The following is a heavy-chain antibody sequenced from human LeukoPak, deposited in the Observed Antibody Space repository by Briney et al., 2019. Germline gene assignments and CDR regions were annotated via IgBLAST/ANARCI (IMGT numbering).Heavy chain of an antibody. Sequence: PSETLSLTCTLSNGSIRGFYWSWLRQPPGKGLEWIGYIYYSGAARYNPSLKSRVTISGDTSKNQFSLNLSSVTAADTAVYYCARGGSYSDWFDPWGQGTLVTVSS. CDR3: ARGGSYSDWFDP. J-gene: IGHJ5*02. CDR2: IYYSGAA. CDR1: NGSIRGFY. V-gene: IGHV4-59*01. D-gene: IGHD3-10*01.